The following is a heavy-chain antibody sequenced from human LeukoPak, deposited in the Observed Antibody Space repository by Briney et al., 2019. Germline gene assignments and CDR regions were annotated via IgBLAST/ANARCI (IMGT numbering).Heavy chain of an antibody. CDR2: ISYDGSNK. J-gene: IGHJ4*02. CDR3: AKSMTTVTTYVGIFDY. Sequence: PGGSLRLSCAASGFTFSSYGMHWVRQAPGKGLEWVAVISYDGSNKYYADSVKGRFTISRDNSKNTLYLQMNSLRAEDTAVYYCAKSMTTVTTYVGIFDYWGQGTLVTVSS. D-gene: IGHD4-11*01. V-gene: IGHV3-30*18. CDR1: GFTFSSYG.